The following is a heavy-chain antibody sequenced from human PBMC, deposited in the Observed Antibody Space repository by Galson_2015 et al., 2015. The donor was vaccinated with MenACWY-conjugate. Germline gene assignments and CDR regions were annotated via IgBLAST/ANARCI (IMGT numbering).Heavy chain of an antibody. D-gene: IGHD1-26*01. CDR2: IWYDGSQT. CDR1: GFTFRSYA. CDR3: FALNSGINY. Sequence: SLRLSCAASGFTFRSYAIHWVRRAPGKGLEWVAIIWYDGSQTYYADSVKGRFAISRDNPKNTAYLQMDSLRAEDTAMYYCFALNSGINYWGQGTLVTVSS. J-gene: IGHJ4*02. V-gene: IGHV3-33*01.